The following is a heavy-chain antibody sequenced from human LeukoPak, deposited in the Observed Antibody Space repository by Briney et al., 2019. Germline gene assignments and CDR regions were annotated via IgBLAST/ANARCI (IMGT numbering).Heavy chain of an antibody. D-gene: IGHD3-9*01. Sequence: ASVKVSCKVSGYTLTELSMHWVRQAPGKGLEWTGGFDPEDGETIYAQKFQGRVTMTEDTSTDTAYMELSSLRSEDTAVYYCATLLTDYYDILTGYYTYYFDYWGQGTLVTVSS. V-gene: IGHV1-24*01. J-gene: IGHJ4*02. CDR3: ATLLTDYYDILTGYYTYYFDY. CDR1: GYTLTELS. CDR2: FDPEDGET.